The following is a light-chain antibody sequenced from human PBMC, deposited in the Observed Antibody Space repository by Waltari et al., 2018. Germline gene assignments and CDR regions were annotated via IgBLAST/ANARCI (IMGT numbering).Light chain of an antibody. Sequence: SYDLTQPPSVSVSPGQTATIPCSGDHLGDTFASWYTHKPGQSPVLVIYRETERPSGIPERFSGSSSGDTATLTISGTQTMDEADYYCQAWVRGIHVVFGGGTKLTVL. CDR2: RET. CDR1: HLGDTF. CDR3: QAWVRGIHVV. V-gene: IGLV3-1*01. J-gene: IGLJ2*01.